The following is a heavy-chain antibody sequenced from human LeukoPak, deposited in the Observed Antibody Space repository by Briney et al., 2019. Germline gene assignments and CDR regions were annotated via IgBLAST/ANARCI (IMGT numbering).Heavy chain of an antibody. CDR1: GYTFTSYY. V-gene: IGHV1-46*01. D-gene: IGHD3-9*01. CDR2: INPSGGST. Sequence: ASVKVSCKASGYTFTSYYMHWVRQAPGQGLEWMGIINPSGGSTSYAQKFQGRVTMTRDMSTSTVYMELSSLRSEDTAVYYCARGALWNILTGYYDLDYWGQGTLVTVSS. J-gene: IGHJ4*02. CDR3: ARGALWNILTGYYDLDY.